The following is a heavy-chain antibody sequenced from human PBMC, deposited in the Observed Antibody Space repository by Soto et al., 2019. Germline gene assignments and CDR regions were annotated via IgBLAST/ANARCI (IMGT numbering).Heavy chain of an antibody. Sequence: GASVKVSCKASGGTFSSYAISWVRQAPGQGLEWMGGIIPIFGTANYAQKFQGRVTITADESTSTAYMELSSLRSEDTAVYYCASSFSPLRGPQFYNWFDPWGQGTLVTVSS. CDR2: IIPIFGTA. CDR1: GGTFSSYA. V-gene: IGHV1-69*13. J-gene: IGHJ5*02. CDR3: ASSFSPLRGPQFYNWFDP.